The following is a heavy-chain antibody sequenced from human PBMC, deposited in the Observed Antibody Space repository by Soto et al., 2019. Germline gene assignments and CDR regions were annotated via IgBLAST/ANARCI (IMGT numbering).Heavy chain of an antibody. CDR1: GYTFTSYA. V-gene: IGHV1-3*01. Sequence: ASVKVSCKASGYTFTSYAMHWVRQAPGQRLDWMGWINAGNGNTKYSQKFQGRVTITRDTSASTAYMELSSLRSEDTAVYYCARGGRFVAFDIWGQGXMVTVSS. CDR2: INAGNGNT. D-gene: IGHD3-16*01. J-gene: IGHJ3*02. CDR3: ARGGRFVAFDI.